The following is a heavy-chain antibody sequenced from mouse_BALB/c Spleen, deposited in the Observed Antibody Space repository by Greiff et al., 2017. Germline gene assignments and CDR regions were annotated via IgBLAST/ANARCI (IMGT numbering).Heavy chain of an antibody. CDR3: ARRGKNWDGGYFDY. Sequence: EVKLMESGGGLVQPGGSRKLSCAASGFTFSSFGMHWVRQAPEKGLEWVAYISSGSSTIYYADTVKGRFTISRDNPKNTLFLQMTSLRSEDTAMYYCARRGKNWDGGYFDYWGQGTTLTVSS. CDR2: ISSGSSTI. D-gene: IGHD4-1*01. J-gene: IGHJ2*01. V-gene: IGHV5-17*02. CDR1: GFTFSSFG.